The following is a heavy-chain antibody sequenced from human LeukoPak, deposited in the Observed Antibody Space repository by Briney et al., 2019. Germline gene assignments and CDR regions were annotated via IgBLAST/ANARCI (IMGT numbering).Heavy chain of an antibody. J-gene: IGHJ4*02. CDR2: ISYDGGGT. V-gene: IGHV3-74*01. Sequence: TGGSLRLSCAASGFTFSDYWMHWVRQTPGKGLVWVSRISYDGGGTNYADSVKGRFTISRDNSKNTLYLQMNSLRAEDTAVYYCAKTRPLDSSSWSHGDYWGQGTLVTVSS. D-gene: IGHD6-13*01. CDR1: GFTFSDYW. CDR3: AKTRPLDSSSWSHGDY.